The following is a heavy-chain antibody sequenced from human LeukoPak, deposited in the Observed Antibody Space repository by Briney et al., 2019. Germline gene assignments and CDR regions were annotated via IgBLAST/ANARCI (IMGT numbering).Heavy chain of an antibody. Sequence: SETLSLTCTVSGGSISSYYWSWIRQPPGKGLEWIGYIYYSGRTDYNPSLKSRVTISVDTSRNQFSLKQSSVTAADTAVYYCAREELGYCSGGNCHDAFDIWGQGTMVTVSS. CDR1: GGSISSYY. V-gene: IGHV4-59*01. CDR3: AREELGYCSGGNCHDAFDI. CDR2: IYYSGRT. J-gene: IGHJ3*02. D-gene: IGHD2-15*01.